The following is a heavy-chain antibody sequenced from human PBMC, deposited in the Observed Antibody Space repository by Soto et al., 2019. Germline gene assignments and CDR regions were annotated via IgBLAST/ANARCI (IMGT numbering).Heavy chain of an antibody. Sequence: SLRLSCAASGFTFSSYAMSWVRQAPGKGLEWVSAISGSGGSTYYADSVKGRFTISRDNSKNTLYLQMNSLRAEDTAVYYCAKGESYYYYGMDVWGQGTTVTVSS. CDR1: GFTFSSYA. J-gene: IGHJ6*02. CDR3: AKGESYYYYGMDV. V-gene: IGHV3-23*01. CDR2: ISGSGGST.